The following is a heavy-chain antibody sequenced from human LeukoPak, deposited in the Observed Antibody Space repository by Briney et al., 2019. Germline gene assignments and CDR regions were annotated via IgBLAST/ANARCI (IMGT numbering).Heavy chain of an antibody. Sequence: PSETLSLTCAVSGGSISSGGYSWRWIRQPPGKGLEWIGYNYHSGSTYYNPSLKSRVTISVDRSKNQFSLKLSSVTAADTAVYYCANDYSRNAKYGYWGQGTLVTVSS. D-gene: IGHD4-11*01. CDR3: ANDYSRNAKYGY. J-gene: IGHJ4*02. V-gene: IGHV4-30-2*01. CDR2: NYHSGST. CDR1: GGSISSGGYS.